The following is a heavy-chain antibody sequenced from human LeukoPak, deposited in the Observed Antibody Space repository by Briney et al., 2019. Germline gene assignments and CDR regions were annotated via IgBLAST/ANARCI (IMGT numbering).Heavy chain of an antibody. Sequence: HPGGSLRLSCAASGFTFSSYAMSWVRQAPGKGLEWVSAISGSGGSTYYADSVKGRFTISRDNFKNTLYLQMNSLRAEDTAVYYCAKDYIQHYDFWSGYSYTPRGEGMDVWGQGTTVTVSS. V-gene: IGHV3-23*01. J-gene: IGHJ6*02. CDR1: GFTFSSYA. CDR2: ISGSGGST. D-gene: IGHD3-3*01. CDR3: AKDYIQHYDFWSGYSYTPRGEGMDV.